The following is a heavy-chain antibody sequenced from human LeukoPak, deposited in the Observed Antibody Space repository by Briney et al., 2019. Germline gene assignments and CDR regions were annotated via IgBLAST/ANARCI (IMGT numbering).Heavy chain of an antibody. Sequence: SVKVSCKASGYTFTSYNMHWVRQAPGQGLEWMGGIIPIFGTANYAEKFQARVKMTSGEFTSTAYMELNSLRSEDTAVYYCARSEYDYVWGSYPTTFDYWGQGTLVTVSS. CDR3: ARSEYDYVWGSYPTTFDY. CDR1: GYTFTSYN. CDR2: IIPIFGTA. D-gene: IGHD3-16*02. V-gene: IGHV1-69*13. J-gene: IGHJ4*02.